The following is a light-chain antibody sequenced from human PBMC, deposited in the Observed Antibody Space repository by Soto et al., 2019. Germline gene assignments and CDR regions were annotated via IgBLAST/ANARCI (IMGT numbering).Light chain of an antibody. CDR3: QTYKGCPFV. CDR1: ESLFGF. Sequence: EIVMTQSPATLSASPGESVSLSCRASESLFGFLAWYQQKPGQAPRLLIYGVSTKATGVPARFSGSGSAADLTLTISSVQSDDSAVYYCQTYKGCPFVFGQGTKLEI. J-gene: IGKJ2*01. CDR2: GVS. V-gene: IGKV3-15*01.